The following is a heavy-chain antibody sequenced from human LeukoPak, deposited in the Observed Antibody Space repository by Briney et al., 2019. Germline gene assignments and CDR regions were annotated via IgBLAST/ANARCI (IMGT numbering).Heavy chain of an antibody. CDR2: ISGSGKTI. Sequence: GGSLRLSCAASGFTFSSFEMNWVRQAPGKGLEWVSYISGSGKTIYYAHSVKGRFTISRDNAKNSLYLQMDSLRAEDTGVYYCARDGAAVAGDFDYWGQGTLATVSS. CDR3: ARDGAAVAGDFDY. D-gene: IGHD6-19*01. J-gene: IGHJ4*02. CDR1: GFTFSSFE. V-gene: IGHV3-48*03.